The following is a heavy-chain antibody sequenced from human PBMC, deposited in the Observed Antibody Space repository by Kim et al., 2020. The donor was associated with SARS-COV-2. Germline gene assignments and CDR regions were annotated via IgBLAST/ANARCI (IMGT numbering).Heavy chain of an antibody. D-gene: IGHD3-9*01. Sequence: SVKGRFTISRDNAKNSLYLQMNSLRDEDTAVYYCARSGDILTGASYAPDSWGQGTLVTVSS. CDR3: ARSGDILTGASYAPDS. J-gene: IGHJ4*02. V-gene: IGHV3-48*02.